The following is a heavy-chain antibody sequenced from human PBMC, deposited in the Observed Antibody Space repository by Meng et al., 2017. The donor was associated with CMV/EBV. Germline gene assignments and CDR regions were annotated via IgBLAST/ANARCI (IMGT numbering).Heavy chain of an antibody. CDR1: GWSFSGYY. CDR2: INHSGST. Sequence: QVQLQQWGAGLLKPSATLAPTCAVYGWSFSGYYWSWIRQPPGKGLEWIGEINHSGSTNYNPSLKSRVTISVDTSKNQFSLKLSSVTAADTAVYYCARQFRGVITPFDYWGQGTLLNVSS. D-gene: IGHD3-10*01. J-gene: IGHJ4*02. V-gene: IGHV4-34*01. CDR3: ARQFRGVITPFDY.